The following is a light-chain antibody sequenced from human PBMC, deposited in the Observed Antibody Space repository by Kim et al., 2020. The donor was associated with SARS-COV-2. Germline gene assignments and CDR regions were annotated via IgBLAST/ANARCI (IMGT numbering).Light chain of an antibody. Sequence: ELTQPPSASGTPGQRVTISCSGSSSNIGSNYVYWYQKFPGTAPKVRIYRNNQRPSGVPDRFSGSKSGTSASLAISGLRSEDEADYYCAAWDDSLSGYLFGTGTKVTVL. J-gene: IGLJ1*01. CDR1: SSNIGSNY. CDR3: AAWDDSLSGYL. V-gene: IGLV1-47*01. CDR2: RNN.